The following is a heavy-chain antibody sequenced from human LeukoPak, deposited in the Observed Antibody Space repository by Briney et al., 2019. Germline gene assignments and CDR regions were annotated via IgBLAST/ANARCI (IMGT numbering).Heavy chain of an antibody. J-gene: IGHJ3*02. CDR3: AIMTGYYSDAFDI. CDR1: GGSFSGYY. V-gene: IGHV4-34*01. Sequence: PSETLSLTCAVYGGSFSGYYWSWIRQPPGKGLEWIGEINHSGSTNYNPSLKSRVTISVDTSKNQFSLKLSSATAADTAVYYCAIMTGYYSDAFDIWGQGTMVTVSS. D-gene: IGHD3-9*01. CDR2: INHSGST.